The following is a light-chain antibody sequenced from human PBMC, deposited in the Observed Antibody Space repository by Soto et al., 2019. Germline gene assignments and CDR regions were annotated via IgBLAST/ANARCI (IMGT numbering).Light chain of an antibody. Sequence: QSALTQPASVSGSPGQSITFSCTGTSSDVGSSNLVSWYQQHPGKAPKLLIYEVSKRPSGVSNRFSGSKSGNTASLTISGLQAEDEADYYCCSYAGSSPHVFGPGTKVTVL. V-gene: IGLV2-23*02. CDR2: EVS. CDR3: CSYAGSSPHV. J-gene: IGLJ1*01. CDR1: SSDVGSSNL.